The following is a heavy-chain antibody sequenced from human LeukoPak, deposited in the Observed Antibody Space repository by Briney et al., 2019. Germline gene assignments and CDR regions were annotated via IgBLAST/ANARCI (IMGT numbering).Heavy chain of an antibody. CDR1: GFTLSSYS. J-gene: IGHJ4*02. V-gene: IGHV3-21*01. CDR3: ARALSSGSLFDY. Sequence: PGGSLRLSCAASGFTLSSYSMNWVRQAPGKGLEWVSSISSSSSYIYYADSVKGRFTISRDNAKNSLYLQMNSLRAEDTAVYYCARALSSGSLFDYWGQGTLVTVSS. D-gene: IGHD6-19*01. CDR2: ISSSSSYI.